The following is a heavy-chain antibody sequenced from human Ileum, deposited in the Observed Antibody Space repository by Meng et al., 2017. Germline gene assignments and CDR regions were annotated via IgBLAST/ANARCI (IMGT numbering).Heavy chain of an antibody. CDR3: ARGHYDKYFDS. D-gene: IGHD3-22*01. CDR2: MYFSGST. Sequence: QVPLQESGPGLVRPSETLSLTCTIPGGSVNTGSYYWSWIRQPPGKGLEWIGYMYFSGSTKYNASLKSRVSISVDTSKKQFSLNLTSVTAADTAVYYCARGHYDKYFDSWGQGTLVTVSS. CDR1: GGSVNTGSYY. V-gene: IGHV4-61*01. J-gene: IGHJ4*02.